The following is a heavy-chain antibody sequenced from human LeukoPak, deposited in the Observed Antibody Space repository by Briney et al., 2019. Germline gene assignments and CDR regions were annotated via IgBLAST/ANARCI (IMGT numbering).Heavy chain of an antibody. CDR3: ARDLKYYYDSSGYTYYYYGMDV. V-gene: IGHV3-23*01. D-gene: IGHD3-22*01. CDR2: ISGGSGGNT. CDR1: RFTFSSYA. Sequence: GGSLRLSCAASRFTFSSYAMSWVRQAPGKGLEWVSSISGGSGGNTYYADSVKGRFTISRDNSKNTLYLQMNSLRAEDTAVYYCARDLKYYYDSSGYTYYYYGMDVWGQGTTVTVSS. J-gene: IGHJ6*02.